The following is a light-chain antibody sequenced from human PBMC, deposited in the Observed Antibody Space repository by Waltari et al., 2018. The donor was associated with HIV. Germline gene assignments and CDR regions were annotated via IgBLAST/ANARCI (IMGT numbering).Light chain of an antibody. J-gene: IGLJ2*01. V-gene: IGLV3-9*01. CDR3: QVWDSRTVV. CDR1: TIGSKN. Sequence: YDLSQPLSVSVDLGQTARITCGGDTIGSKNVHWYQQKPGQAPVLVIYRSRNRPSGITDRIAAAKAGSMVTLIISRVQIEDEADYFCQVWDSRTVVFGGGTTLTVL. CDR2: RSR.